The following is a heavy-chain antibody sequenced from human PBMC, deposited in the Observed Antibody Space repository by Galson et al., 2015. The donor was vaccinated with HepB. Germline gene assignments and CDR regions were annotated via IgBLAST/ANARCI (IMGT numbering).Heavy chain of an antibody. CDR3: ARVSTVPEGYYYYYMDV. D-gene: IGHD4-11*01. Sequence: SLRLSCAASGFTFSSYWMSWVRQAPGKGLEWVANIKQDGSEKYYVDSVKGRFTISRDNAKNSLYLQMNSLRAEDTAVYYCARVSTVPEGYYYYYMDVWGKGNPGHRLL. CDR2: IKQDGSEK. CDR1: GFTFSSYW. J-gene: IGHJ6*03. V-gene: IGHV3-7*01.